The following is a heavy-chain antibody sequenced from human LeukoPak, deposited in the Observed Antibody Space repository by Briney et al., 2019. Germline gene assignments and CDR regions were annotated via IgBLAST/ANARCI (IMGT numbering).Heavy chain of an antibody. Sequence: GGSLRLSCAASGFTFSSYPMSWVRQAPGKGLEWVSAITSGGDKTYYTHSVQGRFTISRDNFRNTLFLQMNTLSVEDTAVYYCAKENPVGGTNYFDYWGQGTLVTVSS. CDR3: AKENPVGGTNYFDY. V-gene: IGHV3-23*01. CDR2: ITSGGDKT. CDR1: GFTFSSYP. J-gene: IGHJ4*02. D-gene: IGHD1-26*01.